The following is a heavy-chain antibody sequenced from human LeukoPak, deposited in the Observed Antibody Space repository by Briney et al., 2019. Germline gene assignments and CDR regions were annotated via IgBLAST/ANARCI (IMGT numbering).Heavy chain of an antibody. CDR1: GFTFSDYY. Sequence: GGSLRLSCAASGFTFSDYYMSWIRQAPGKGLEWVSYISSSGSTIYYADSVKGRFTISRDNAKNSLYLQMNSLRAEDTAVYYCARTGYSSSWSSMDVWGKGTTVTVSS. D-gene: IGHD6-13*01. CDR3: ARTGYSSSWSSMDV. CDR2: ISSSGSTI. J-gene: IGHJ6*04. V-gene: IGHV3-11*01.